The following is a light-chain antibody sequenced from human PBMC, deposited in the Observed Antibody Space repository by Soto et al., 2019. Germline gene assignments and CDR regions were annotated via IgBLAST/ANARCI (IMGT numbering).Light chain of an antibody. CDR3: SSYAGSNNLL. J-gene: IGLJ2*01. CDR1: SSDVGGYNY. V-gene: IGLV2-8*01. CDR2: EVS. Sequence: QSVLTQPPSASGSPGQSVTISCTGTSSDVGGYNYVSWYQQHPGKAPKLMIYEVSKRPSGVADRFSGSKSGNTASLTVSGLQAEDEADYYCSSYAGSNNLLFGGGTKLTVL.